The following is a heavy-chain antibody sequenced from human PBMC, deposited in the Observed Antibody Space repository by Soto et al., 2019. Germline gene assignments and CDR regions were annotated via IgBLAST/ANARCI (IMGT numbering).Heavy chain of an antibody. CDR3: AKDPRYCSGGSCYDTYFDY. D-gene: IGHD2-15*01. CDR1: GFTFSSYG. V-gene: IGHV3-30*18. CDR2: ISYDGSNK. Sequence: QVQLVESGGGVVQPGRSLRLSCAASGFTFSSYGMHWVRQAPGKGLEWVAVISYDGSNKYYADSVKGRFTISRDNSKNTLYLQMNSLRAEDTAVCYCAKDPRYCSGGSCYDTYFDYWGQGTLVTVSS. J-gene: IGHJ4*02.